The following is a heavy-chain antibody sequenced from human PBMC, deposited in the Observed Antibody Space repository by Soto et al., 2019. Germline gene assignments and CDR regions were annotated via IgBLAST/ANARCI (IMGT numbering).Heavy chain of an antibody. CDR2: INHSGST. D-gene: IGHD6-13*01. CDR3: ARRDSSTWSYYYYMDV. CDR1: GGSFSGYY. Sequence: QVLLQQWGAGLLKSSETLSLTCAVYGGSFSGYYWSWIRQPPGMGLEWIGEINHSGSTNYNPSLKSRVTISIDTSKSQFSLKLSSVTAADTAVYYCARRDSSTWSYYYYMDVWGKGTTVTVSS. J-gene: IGHJ6*03. V-gene: IGHV4-34*01.